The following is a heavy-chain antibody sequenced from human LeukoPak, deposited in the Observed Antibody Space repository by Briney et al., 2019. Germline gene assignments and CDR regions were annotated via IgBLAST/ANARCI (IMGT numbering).Heavy chain of an antibody. D-gene: IGHD1-26*01. V-gene: IGHV3-23*01. CDR2: ISGSGSLT. Sequence: GGSLRLSCAASGLTFSAYAMSWVRQAPGKGLEWVSTISGSGSLTYYADSVKGRFTISRDNSKNTLSLQMNSLRAEDTAVYFCAKGFYSGNYYRIDYWGQGTLVTVSS. J-gene: IGHJ4*02. CDR1: GLTFSAYA. CDR3: AKGFYSGNYYRIDY.